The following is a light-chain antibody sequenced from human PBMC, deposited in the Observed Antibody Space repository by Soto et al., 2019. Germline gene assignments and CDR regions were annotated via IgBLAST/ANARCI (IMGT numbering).Light chain of an antibody. CDR1: ESLVHDDGNTY. CDR3: QQYETFSGT. CDR2: KVS. J-gene: IGKJ1*01. Sequence: DVVMTQSPLSLPVTLGQPASISCRSSESLVHDDGNTYLNWFQKRPGQSPRRLIYKVSNRGSGVSGRFSGSGSGTKFTLTIASLQPDDFATYYCQQYETFSGTFGPGTKVDIK. V-gene: IGKV2-30*02.